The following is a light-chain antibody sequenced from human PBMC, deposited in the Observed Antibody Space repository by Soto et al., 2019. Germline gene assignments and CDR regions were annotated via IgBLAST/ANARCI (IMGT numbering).Light chain of an antibody. CDR3: QRYDISPFP. V-gene: IGKV3-20*01. CDR1: QSVSSTY. Sequence: EIVLTQSPGTLSLSPGERATLSCRASQSVSSTYLAWYQQKPGQAPRLLIYGESSRATGIPDRFSGSGSGTDFTLTISRLEPEDFAVYYCQRYDISPFPFGQGTKLEIK. J-gene: IGKJ2*01. CDR2: GES.